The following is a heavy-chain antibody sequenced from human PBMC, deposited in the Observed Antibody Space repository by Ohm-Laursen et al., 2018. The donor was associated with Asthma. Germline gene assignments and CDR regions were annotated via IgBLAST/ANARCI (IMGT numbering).Heavy chain of an antibody. CDR1: GFTFSRYS. Sequence: SLRLSCAASGFTFSRYSMNWVRQAPGKGLECVSAIIGSGADTYYADSVKGRFTISRDNSKNTLYLQMNTLRAEDTAVYYCARETAAGSQNIHYYDLDVWGQGTTVIVSS. CDR2: IIGSGADT. D-gene: IGHD6-13*01. V-gene: IGHV3-23*01. J-gene: IGHJ6*02. CDR3: ARETAAGSQNIHYYDLDV.